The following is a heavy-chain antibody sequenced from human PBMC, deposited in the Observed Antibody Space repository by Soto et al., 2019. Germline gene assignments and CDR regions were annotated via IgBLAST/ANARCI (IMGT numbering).Heavy chain of an antibody. D-gene: IGHD1-26*01. Sequence: QVQLVQSGAEVKKPGSSVKVSCKASGGTFSTYAISWVRQAPGQGLEWMGGIIPIFGTADYAQKFQGRVTITADESTTTAYMELSSLRSEDTAVYYCASRDRDVIGGNYSYAMDVWGQGTTVTVSS. CDR3: ASRDRDVIGGNYSYAMDV. CDR2: IIPIFGTA. V-gene: IGHV1-69*12. CDR1: GGTFSTYA. J-gene: IGHJ6*02.